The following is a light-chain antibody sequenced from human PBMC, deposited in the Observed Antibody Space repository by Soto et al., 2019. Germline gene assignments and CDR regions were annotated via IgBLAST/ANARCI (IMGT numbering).Light chain of an antibody. CDR2: GAS. V-gene: IGKV3-20*01. CDR1: QSVSSSY. J-gene: IGKJ1*01. Sequence: EIVLTQSPGTLSLSPGERATLSCRASQSVSSSYLAWYQQKPGQAPRLLIYGASSRATGIPDRFSGSGSGTDFTLTISRLEPEDFAVYYCQQYSDSSRSFGQGTQVE. CDR3: QQYSDSSRS.